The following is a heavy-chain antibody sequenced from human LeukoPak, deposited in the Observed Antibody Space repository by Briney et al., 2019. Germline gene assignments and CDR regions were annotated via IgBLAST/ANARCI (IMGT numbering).Heavy chain of an antibody. V-gene: IGHV3-11*01. CDR3: ARDLGYGSGGSCYGWPVGY. CDR2: ISSSGSTI. D-gene: IGHD2-15*01. Sequence: GGSLRLSCAASGFTFSDYYMSWIRQAPGKGLEWVSYISSSGSTIYYADSVKGRFTISRDNAKNSLYLQMNSLRAEDTAVYYCARDLGYGSGGSCYGWPVGYWGQGTLVTVSS. CDR1: GFTFSDYY. J-gene: IGHJ4*02.